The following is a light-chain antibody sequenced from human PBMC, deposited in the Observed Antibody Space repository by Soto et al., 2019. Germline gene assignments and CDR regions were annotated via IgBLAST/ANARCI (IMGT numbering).Light chain of an antibody. J-gene: IGKJ4*01. CDR2: SAS. CDR3: QQSYITPLT. Sequence: DIQLTQSPSSLSASVVDRVTITCRASQSISSYVNWYQVNPGTAPKVLIYSASSLQSGVPSRFSASGSGTAFTLSIGSLQPEDFATYSCQQSYITPLTVSGGTKVEIK. CDR1: QSISSY. V-gene: IGKV1-39*01.